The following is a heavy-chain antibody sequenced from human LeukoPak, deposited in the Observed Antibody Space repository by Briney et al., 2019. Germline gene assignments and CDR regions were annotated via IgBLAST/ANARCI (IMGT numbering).Heavy chain of an antibody. V-gene: IGHV1-69*04. CDR3: ASEQWQLNYYYYYGMDV. CDR1: GGTFSSYA. J-gene: IGHJ6*02. Sequence: ASVKVSCKASGGTFSSYAISWVRQAPGQGLEWMGRIIPILGIVNYAQKFQGRVTITADKSTSTAYMELSSLRSEDTAVYYCASEQWQLNYYYYYGMDVWGQGTTVTVSS. CDR2: IIPILGIV. D-gene: IGHD6-19*01.